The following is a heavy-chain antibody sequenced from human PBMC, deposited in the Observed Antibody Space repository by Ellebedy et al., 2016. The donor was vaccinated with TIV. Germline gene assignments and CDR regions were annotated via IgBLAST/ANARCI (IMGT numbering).Heavy chain of an antibody. D-gene: IGHD3-10*01. V-gene: IGHV3-23*01. Sequence: PGGSLRLSCAASGFTFSNYAMSWVRQAPGKGLEWVSSLSGSGGSTYYADSVKGRFTISRDNSKNTLYLQMNSLRAEDTAVYYCAKRVTMVREVITYYHYAMDVWGQGTTVTVSS. J-gene: IGHJ6*02. CDR3: AKRVTMVREVITYYHYAMDV. CDR2: LSGSGGST. CDR1: GFTFSNYA.